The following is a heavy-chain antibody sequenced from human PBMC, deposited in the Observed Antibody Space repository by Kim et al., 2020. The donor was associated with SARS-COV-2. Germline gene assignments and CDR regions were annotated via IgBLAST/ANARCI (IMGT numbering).Heavy chain of an antibody. D-gene: IGHD1-1*01. CDR2: IYSGGST. CDR3: ATWDWNGGAFDI. J-gene: IGHJ3*02. CDR1: GLTVSNSY. Sequence: GGSLRLSCAVSGLTVSNSYMSWVRQAPGKGLEWVSVIYSGGSTYYADSVKGRFIISRDSSKNTLFLQMDSLRAEDTAVYYCATWDWNGGAFDIWGQGTMV. V-gene: IGHV3-66*01.